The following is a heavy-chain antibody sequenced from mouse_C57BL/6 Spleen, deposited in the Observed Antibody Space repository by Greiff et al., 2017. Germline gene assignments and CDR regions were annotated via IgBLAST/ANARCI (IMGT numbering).Heavy chain of an antibody. Sequence: QVQLQQPGAELVKPGASVKLSCKASGYTFTSYWMQWVKQRPGQGLEWMGEIDPSDSYTNYNQKFKGKATLTLDTSSSTAYLQLSSLTSEDSAVYYCARGHPMGTRVDDWGQGTTLTAAS. J-gene: IGHJ2*01. CDR2: IDPSDSYT. CDR3: ARGHPMGTRVDD. D-gene: IGHD2-14*01. CDR1: GYTFTSYW. V-gene: IGHV1-50*01.